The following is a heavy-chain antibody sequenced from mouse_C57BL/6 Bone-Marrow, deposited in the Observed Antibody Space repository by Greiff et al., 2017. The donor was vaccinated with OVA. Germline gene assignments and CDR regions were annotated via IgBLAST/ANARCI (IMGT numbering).Heavy chain of an antibody. CDR3: ARTTVVPYWYFDV. CDR1: GFSLTSYA. CDR2: IWTGGGT. D-gene: IGHD1-1*01. J-gene: IGHJ1*03. V-gene: IGHV2-9-1*01. Sequence: VQLQQSGPGLVAPSQSLPITCTVSGFSLTSYAISWVRQPPGKGLEWLGVIWTGGGTNYNSALKSRLSISKDNSKSQVFLKMNSLQTDDTARYYCARTTVVPYWYFDVWGTGTTVTVSS.